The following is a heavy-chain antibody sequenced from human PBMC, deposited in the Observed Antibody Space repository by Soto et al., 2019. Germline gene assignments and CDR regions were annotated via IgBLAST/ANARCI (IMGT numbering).Heavy chain of an antibody. Sequence: QVQLVESGGGVVQPGRSLRLSCAASGFTFSSYGMHWVRQALGKGLEWVAVIWYDGSNKYYADSVKGRFTISRDNSKNTLYLQMNSLRAEDTAVYYCARDDYGDYGHLLDYWGQGTLVTVSS. CDR1: GFTFSSYG. CDR2: IWYDGSNK. CDR3: ARDDYGDYGHLLDY. D-gene: IGHD4-17*01. J-gene: IGHJ4*02. V-gene: IGHV3-33*01.